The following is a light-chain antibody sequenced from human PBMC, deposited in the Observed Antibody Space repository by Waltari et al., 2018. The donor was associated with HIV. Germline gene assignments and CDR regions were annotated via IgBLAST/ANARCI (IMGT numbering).Light chain of an antibody. J-gene: IGKJ3*01. CDR3: LQTYSAPLT. CDR1: QNINNY. V-gene: IGKV1-39*01. CDR2: DAS. Sequence: GDRVTITCRASQNINNYVNWYQHKPGKVPRLLIYDASSLESGAPSRFSGSGYGTDFTLTISSLQQEDFATYYCLQTYSAPLTFGPGTRVDFK.